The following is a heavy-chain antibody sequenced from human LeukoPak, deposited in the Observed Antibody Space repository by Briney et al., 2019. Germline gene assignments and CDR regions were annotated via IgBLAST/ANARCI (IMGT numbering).Heavy chain of an antibody. D-gene: IGHD2-2*01. CDR3: ASNPNCSSASCYVWPSYNWFDP. J-gene: IGHJ5*02. V-gene: IGHV4-38-2*01. CDR2: IYHSGST. CDR1: GYSLSSGYY. Sequence: PSETLSLTCAVSGYSLSSGYYWGWIRQPPGKGLEWIGSIYHSGSTYYNPSLKSRVTISVDTSKNQFSLKLSSVTAADTAVYYCASNPNCSSASCYVWPSYNWFDPWGQGTLVTVSS.